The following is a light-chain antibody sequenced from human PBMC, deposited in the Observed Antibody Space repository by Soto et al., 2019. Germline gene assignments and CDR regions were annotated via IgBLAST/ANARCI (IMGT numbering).Light chain of an antibody. V-gene: IGKV3-20*01. CDR1: QSVSTGF. J-gene: IGKJ1*01. CDR3: QQCDGSLWT. Sequence: EIVLTQSPGTLSLSPGERATLSCRASQSVSTGFLAWYQQKPGQAPRLLISGASSRATGIPDRFSGSGSGTDFTLTISRLEPEDFAVYYCQQCDGSLWTFGQGTKVDIK. CDR2: GAS.